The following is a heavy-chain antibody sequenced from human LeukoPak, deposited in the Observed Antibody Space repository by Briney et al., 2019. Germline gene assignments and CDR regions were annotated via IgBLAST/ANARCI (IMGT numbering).Heavy chain of an antibody. CDR2: ISGSGGST. CDR1: GFTFTSYA. CDR3: AKDRNHGPYYFDY. J-gene: IGHJ4*02. V-gene: IGHV3-23*01. D-gene: IGHD1-14*01. Sequence: PGGSLRLSCAASGFTFTSYAMTWVRQAPGKGLEWVSAISGSGGSTYYADSVKGRFTISRDNSKNTLYLQMNSLRAEDTAVYYCAKDRNHGPYYFDYWGQGTLVTVSS.